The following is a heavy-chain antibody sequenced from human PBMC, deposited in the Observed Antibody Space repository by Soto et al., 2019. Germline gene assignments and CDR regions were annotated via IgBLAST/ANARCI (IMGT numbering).Heavy chain of an antibody. CDR3: AKGSSEYSASVDH. CDR2: ISARGGSA. V-gene: IGHV3-23*01. J-gene: IGHJ4*02. Sequence: EVQLLESGGGLVQPGGSLRLACAASGFSFNSYAMLWVRQAPGKGLEWVSVISARGGSAYFADSVKGRFTISRDNSKNGLSLEMNNLTAEDTATYFSAKGSSEYSASVDHRGQGTLVLVSS. D-gene: IGHD5-12*01. CDR1: GFSFNSYA.